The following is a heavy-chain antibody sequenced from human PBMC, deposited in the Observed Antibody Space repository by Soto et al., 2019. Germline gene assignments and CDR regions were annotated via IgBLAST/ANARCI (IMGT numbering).Heavy chain of an antibody. CDR2: ISSSAVYI. J-gene: IGHJ4*02. Sequence: PGGSLRLSCAASGFNFITYSLSWVRQAPGKGLEWVASISSSAVYIDYADSVKGRFTISRDNANNSLYLQMNSLRAEDTAVYYCARTHPYYDVFPGDYWGQGTLVTSPQ. CDR3: ARTHPYYDVFPGDY. CDR1: GFNFITYS. D-gene: IGHD3-9*01. V-gene: IGHV3-21*01.